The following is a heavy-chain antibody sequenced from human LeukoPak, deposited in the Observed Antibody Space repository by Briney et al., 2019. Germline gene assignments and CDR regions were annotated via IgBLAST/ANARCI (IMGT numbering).Heavy chain of an antibody. CDR3: ARNPVTTKYFDC. CDR1: GYTFTSYY. J-gene: IGHJ4*02. Sequence: GASVKVSCKASGYTFTSYYMHWVRQAPGQGLEWMGIINPSGGSTRYAQKFQGRVTMTRDTSTSTVYMELSSLRSEDTAVYYCARNPVTTKYFDCWGQGTLVTVSS. D-gene: IGHD4-17*01. CDR2: INPSGGST. V-gene: IGHV1-46*01.